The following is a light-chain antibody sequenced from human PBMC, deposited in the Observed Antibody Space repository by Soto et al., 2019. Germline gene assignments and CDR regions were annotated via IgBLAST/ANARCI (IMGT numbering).Light chain of an antibody. CDR1: SSDVGAYDY. J-gene: IGLJ1*01. Sequence: QSALTQPASVSGSPGQSITVSCTGTSSDVGAYDYVSWYQHHPGKAPKLIIYEVTNRPSGVSNRFSGSKSGNTASLTISGLQAEDEADYYCNSYTRSTQYGVGNGTKVTVL. V-gene: IGLV2-14*01. CDR3: NSYTRSTQYG. CDR2: EVT.